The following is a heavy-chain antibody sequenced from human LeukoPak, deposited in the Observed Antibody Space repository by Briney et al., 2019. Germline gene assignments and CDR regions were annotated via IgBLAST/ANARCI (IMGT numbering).Heavy chain of an antibody. CDR2: IYYSGST. V-gene: IGHV4-59*01. CDR3: ARGRSSGQLYCYGMDV. Sequence: SETLSLTCTVSGGSISSYYWSWIRQPPGKGLEWIGYIYYSGSTNYNPSLKSRVTISVDTSKNQFSLKLSSVTAADTAVYYCARGRSSGQLYCYGMDVWGQGTTVTVSS. J-gene: IGHJ6*02. CDR1: GGSISSYY. D-gene: IGHD6-19*01.